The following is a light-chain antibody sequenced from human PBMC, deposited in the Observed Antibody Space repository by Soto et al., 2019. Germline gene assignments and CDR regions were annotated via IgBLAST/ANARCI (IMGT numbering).Light chain of an antibody. J-gene: IGKJ1*01. V-gene: IGKV3-15*01. CDR2: SAS. CDR1: QSISSN. CDR3: QQYNNWPRT. Sequence: EIVMTQSPATLSVSPGERATLSCRASQSISSNLVWFQQKPGQAPRLLIYSASTRATGIPARFSGSGSGTEFTLTISSLQSEDFAVYYCQQYNNWPRTFGHGTKVEIK.